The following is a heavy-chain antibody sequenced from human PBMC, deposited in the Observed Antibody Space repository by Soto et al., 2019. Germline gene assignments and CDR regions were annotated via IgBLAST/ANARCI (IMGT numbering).Heavy chain of an antibody. CDR1: GDSVSSNSAA. Sequence: PSQTLSLTCAISGDSVSSNSAAWNWIRQSPSRGLEWLGRTYYRSKWYNDYAVSVKSRITINPDTSKNQFSLQLNSVTPEDTAVYYCARDFMMSSPKQLWFSVLQLGWFDPWGQGTLVTVSS. CDR3: ARDFMMSSPKQLWFSVLQLGWFDP. J-gene: IGHJ5*02. V-gene: IGHV6-1*01. D-gene: IGHD5-18*01. CDR2: TYYRSKWYN.